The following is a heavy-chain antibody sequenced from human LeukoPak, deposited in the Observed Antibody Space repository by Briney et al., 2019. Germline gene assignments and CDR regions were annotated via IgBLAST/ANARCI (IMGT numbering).Heavy chain of an antibody. CDR2: IRYDGSNK. D-gene: IGHD3/OR15-3a*01. Sequence: GGSLRLSCAASGFTFSSYGMHWVRQAPGKGLEWVAFIRYDGSNKYYADSVKGRFTISKDNSKNTLYLQMNSLRAEDTAVYYCAKGYSFWTDYWGQGTLVTVSS. V-gene: IGHV3-30*02. CDR1: GFTFSSYG. J-gene: IGHJ4*02. CDR3: AKGYSFWTDY.